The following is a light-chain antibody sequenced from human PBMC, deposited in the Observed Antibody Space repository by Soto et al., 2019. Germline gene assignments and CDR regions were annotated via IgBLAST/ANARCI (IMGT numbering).Light chain of an antibody. Sequence: EIVLTQSPATLSLSPGERATLSCRASQSVSSSYLAWYQQKPGQAPRRLIYDASNRATGIPARFSGSGSGTEFTLTISSLEPEDFAAYYCHQRSNWPPWITFGQGTRLEIK. CDR1: QSVSSSY. J-gene: IGKJ5*01. CDR2: DAS. CDR3: HQRSNWPPWIT. V-gene: IGKV3-11*01.